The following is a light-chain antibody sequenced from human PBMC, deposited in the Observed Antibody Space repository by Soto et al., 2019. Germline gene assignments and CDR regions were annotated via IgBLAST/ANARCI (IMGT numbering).Light chain of an antibody. Sequence: SYELTQPPSVSVAPGQTARITCGGNSIGSKSVHWYQQKTGQAPVLVVYDDSDRPSGIPERFSGSNSGNTATLTVSRVEDGDEADYYCQVWDSSAYVVFGGGTKLTVL. CDR3: QVWDSSAYVV. V-gene: IGLV3-21*02. CDR1: SIGSKS. J-gene: IGLJ2*01. CDR2: DDS.